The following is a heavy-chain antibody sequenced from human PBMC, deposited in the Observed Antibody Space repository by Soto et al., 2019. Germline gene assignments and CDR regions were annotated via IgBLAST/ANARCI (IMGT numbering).Heavy chain of an antibody. CDR1: GFTFSNYA. CDR3: AKERLEEVGKFFEF. V-gene: IGHV3-23*01. CDR2: ISGSGRDT. D-gene: IGHD6-13*01. Sequence: GGSLRLSCEASGFTFSNYAMSWVRQAPGKGLEWVSGISGSGRDTYYADSVKGRLTISRDNAKNTLFLQMNSLRAEDAASYYCAKERLEEVGKFFEFWGHGILVPVYS. J-gene: IGHJ4*01.